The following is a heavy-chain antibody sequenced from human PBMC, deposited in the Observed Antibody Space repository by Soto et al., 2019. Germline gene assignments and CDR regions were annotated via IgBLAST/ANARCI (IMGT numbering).Heavy chain of an antibody. V-gene: IGHV4-39*01. Sequence: QLQLQESGPGLVKPSETLSLTCTVSGGSISSRGYYWGWIRQPPGKGLEWIGTIYYSGSTYYNPSLKSRVTISVDTSKNQFSLKLSSVTAADTALYYGATSNWFDPWGQGTLVTVSS. J-gene: IGHJ5*02. CDR1: GGSISSRGYY. CDR2: IYYSGST. CDR3: ATSNWFDP.